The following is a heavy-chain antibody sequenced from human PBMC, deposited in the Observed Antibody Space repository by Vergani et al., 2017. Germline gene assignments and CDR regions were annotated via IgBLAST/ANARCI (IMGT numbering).Heavy chain of an antibody. CDR3: AKVGRSEVAGTFGAFDI. CDR1: GFVFSESP. V-gene: IGHV3-23*01. D-gene: IGHD6-19*01. Sequence: EVQLMESGGGWAQPGGSLRLSCAASGFVFSESPIHWVRQAPGKGLEWVSTLSASDRRTHYADSVKGRFTISRDNSKNTLFLHMNSLRPEDTAVYYCAKVGRSEVAGTFGAFDIWGQGTMVTVSS. CDR2: LSASDRRT. J-gene: IGHJ3*02.